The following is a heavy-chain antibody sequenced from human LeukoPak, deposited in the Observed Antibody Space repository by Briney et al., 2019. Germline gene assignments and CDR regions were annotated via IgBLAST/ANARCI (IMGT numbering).Heavy chain of an antibody. V-gene: IGHV3-21*01. CDR3: ARDLSYSSSWYYFDY. D-gene: IGHD6-13*01. Sequence: GGSLRLSCAASGFTFSSYSMNWGRQAPGKGLEWVSSISSSSSYIYYADSVKGRFTISRDNAKNSLYLQMNSLRAEDTAVYYCARDLSYSSSWYYFDYWGQGTLVTVSS. CDR2: ISSSSSYI. CDR1: GFTFSSYS. J-gene: IGHJ4*02.